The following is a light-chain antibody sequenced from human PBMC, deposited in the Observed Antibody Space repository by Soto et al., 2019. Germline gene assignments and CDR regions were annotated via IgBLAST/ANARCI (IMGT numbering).Light chain of an antibody. V-gene: IGLV1-40*01. CDR1: SSNIGSNYD. CDR3: QSFDSSLSGYV. Sequence: QSVLTQTPSVSGAPGQRVTISCTGSSSNIGSNYDVHWYKHLPGTAPKLLIYGNSNRPSGVPDRFSGSKSGTSASLAITGLQAEDEADYYCQSFDSSLSGYVFGTGTKVTVL. CDR2: GNS. J-gene: IGLJ1*01.